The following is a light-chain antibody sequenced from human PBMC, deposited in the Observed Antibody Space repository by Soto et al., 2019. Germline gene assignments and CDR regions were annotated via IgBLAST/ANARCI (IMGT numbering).Light chain of an antibody. CDR3: QQSHNSPWT. Sequence: DIQMTQSPSSLSASLGDRVTITCRASQSISIFLNWYQQKPGKAPKLLIYAASSLQSGVPSRFSGSGSGTDFTLTISSLQPEDFATYYCQQSHNSPWTVGQGAKVEIK. V-gene: IGKV1-39*01. CDR1: QSISIF. CDR2: AAS. J-gene: IGKJ1*01.